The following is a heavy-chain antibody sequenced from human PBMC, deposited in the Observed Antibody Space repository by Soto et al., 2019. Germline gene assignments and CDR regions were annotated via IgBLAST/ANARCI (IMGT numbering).Heavy chain of an antibody. J-gene: IGHJ6*02. CDR3: ARCSSSWYFRLYYYGMDV. D-gene: IGHD6-13*01. V-gene: IGHV1-8*01. CDR2: MNPNSGNT. Sequence: QVQLVQSGAEVKKPGASVKVSCKASGYTFTSYDIDWVRQATGQGLEWMGWMNPNSGNTGYAQKFQGRVTMTRNTSISTAYMELSSLRSEDTAVYYCARCSSSWYFRLYYYGMDVWGQGTTVTVSS. CDR1: GYTFTSYD.